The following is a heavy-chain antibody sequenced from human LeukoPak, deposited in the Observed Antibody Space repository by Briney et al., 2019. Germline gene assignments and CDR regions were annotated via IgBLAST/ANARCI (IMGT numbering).Heavy chain of an antibody. CDR2: IKSDGSST. CDR1: GFTFDDYA. J-gene: IGHJ5*02. CDR3: AKSDWFDP. V-gene: IGHV3-74*01. Sequence: PGGSLRLSCAASGFTFDDYAMHWVRQAPGKGLVWVSRIKSDGSSTSYADSVKGRFTISRDNAKNTLYLQMDSLRVEDTAVYYCAKSDWFDPWGQGTLVTVSS.